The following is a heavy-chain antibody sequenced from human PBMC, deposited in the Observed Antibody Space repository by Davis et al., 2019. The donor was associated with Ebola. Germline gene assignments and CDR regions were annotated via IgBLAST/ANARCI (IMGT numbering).Heavy chain of an antibody. CDR3: ARDAVPAAQDY. V-gene: IGHV3-7*03. Sequence: GESLKISCVVSGFTFSGSAMTWVRQAPGKGLEWVANIRQDGGETYYADSVKGRFAISRDNAKNSLYLQMNSLRAEDTAIYYCARDAVPAAQDYWGQGTLVTVSS. CDR1: GFTFSGSA. J-gene: IGHJ4*02. D-gene: IGHD2-2*01. CDR2: IRQDGGET.